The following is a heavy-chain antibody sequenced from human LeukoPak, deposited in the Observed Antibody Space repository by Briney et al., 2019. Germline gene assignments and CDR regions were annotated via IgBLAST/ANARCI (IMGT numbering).Heavy chain of an antibody. CDR1: GYSFTSYW. V-gene: IGHV5-51*01. D-gene: IGHD6-19*01. Sequence: REESLKISCKGSGYSFTSYWIGWVRQMPGKGLEWMGIIYPGGSDTRYSPSFQGQVTISADKSISTAYLQWSSLKASDTAMYYCASLSYSSGWSPIDYWGQGTLVTVSS. CDR3: ASLSYSSGWSPIDY. J-gene: IGHJ4*02. CDR2: IYPGGSDT.